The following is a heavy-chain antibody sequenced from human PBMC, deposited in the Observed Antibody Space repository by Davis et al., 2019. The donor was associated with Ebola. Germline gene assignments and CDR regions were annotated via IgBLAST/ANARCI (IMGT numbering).Heavy chain of an antibody. CDR2: ISYDGSNR. J-gene: IGHJ4*02. D-gene: IGHD6-25*01. Sequence: GESLKISCAASGFTFSTYAMHWVRQAPGKGLEWVAVISYDGSNRYYANSVMGRFTLSRDNSKNTLFLQMNSLRPDDTGVYFCARGSSGIAASAMGDFWGQGTLVTVSS. V-gene: IGHV3-30-3*01. CDR1: GFTFSTYA. CDR3: ARGSSGIAASAMGDF.